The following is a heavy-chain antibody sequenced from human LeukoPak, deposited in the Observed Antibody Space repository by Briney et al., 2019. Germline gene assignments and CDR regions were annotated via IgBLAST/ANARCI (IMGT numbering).Heavy chain of an antibody. CDR1: GYTFTGYY. Sequence: ASVKVSCKASGYTFTGYYMHWVRQAPGQELEWMGRINPNSGGTNYAQKFQGRVTMTRDTSISTAYMELSRLRSDDTAVYYCARADYYDSSGKLDWGQGTLVTVSS. J-gene: IGHJ4*02. CDR3: ARADYYDSSGKLD. D-gene: IGHD3-22*01. V-gene: IGHV1-2*06. CDR2: INPNSGGT.